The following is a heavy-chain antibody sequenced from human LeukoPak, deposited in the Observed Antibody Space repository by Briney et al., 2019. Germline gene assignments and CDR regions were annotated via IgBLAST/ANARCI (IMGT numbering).Heavy chain of an antibody. Sequence: GRPLRLSCAASGFTFSSYAMSWVRQAPGKGREWVSAISGSGGSTYYADSVKGRFTISRDNSKNTLYLQMNSLRAEDTAVYYCAKMAFWSYYYYGMDVWGQGTTVTVSS. CDR3: AKMAFWSYYYYGMDV. J-gene: IGHJ6*02. V-gene: IGHV3-23*01. CDR1: GFTFSSYA. D-gene: IGHD3-3*01. CDR2: ISGSGGST.